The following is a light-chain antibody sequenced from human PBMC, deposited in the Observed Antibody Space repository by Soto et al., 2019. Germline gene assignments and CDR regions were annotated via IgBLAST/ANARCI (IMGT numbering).Light chain of an antibody. CDR2: KAS. J-gene: IGKJ4*01. CDR1: QSISTW. V-gene: IGKV1-5*03. Sequence: IQMTQSPSTLSASVGDRVTITCRASQSISTWLAWYQQKPGKAPKLLIYKASSLESGVPSRFSGSGSGTEFTLTISSLQPDDFATYYCQQYNTYPLTFGGGTRWIS. CDR3: QQYNTYPLT.